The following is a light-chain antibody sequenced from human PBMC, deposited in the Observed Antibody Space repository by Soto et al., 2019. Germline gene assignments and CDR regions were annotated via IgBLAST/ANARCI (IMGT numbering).Light chain of an antibody. CDR1: QSISSY. V-gene: IGKV1-39*01. J-gene: IGKJ2*01. Sequence: DIQMTQSPSSLSASVGDRVTITCRASQSISSYLNWYQQKPGKAPKLLIYNASRLQGGVPSRFSGSGSGTDFTLTISSLQPEDFATYYCQQSYSTPYTFGQGTILEI. CDR3: QQSYSTPYT. CDR2: NAS.